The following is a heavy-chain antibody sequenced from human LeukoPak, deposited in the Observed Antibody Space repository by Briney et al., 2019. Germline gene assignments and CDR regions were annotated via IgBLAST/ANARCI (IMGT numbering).Heavy chain of an antibody. CDR2: ISGSGGST. J-gene: IGHJ4*02. Sequence: GGSLRLSCAASGFTFSSYAMSWVRQAPGKGLEWVSAISGSGGSTYYADSVKGRFTISRDNSKNTLYLQMNSLRAEDTAVYYCAKDQNGSGSYFILAVRQLDYWGQGTLVTVSS. CDR3: AKDQNGSGSYFILAVRQLDY. D-gene: IGHD3-10*01. CDR1: GFTFSSYA. V-gene: IGHV3-23*01.